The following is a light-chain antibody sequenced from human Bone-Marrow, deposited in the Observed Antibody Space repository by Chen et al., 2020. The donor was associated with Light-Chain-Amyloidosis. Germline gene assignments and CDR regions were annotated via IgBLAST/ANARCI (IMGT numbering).Light chain of an antibody. CDR2: EDD. CDR1: SRSIATNY. CDR3: QSYQGSSQGV. V-gene: IGLV6-57*01. Sequence: NFMLILLHSGSELTGTTVIISCTRSSRSIATNYVQWYQQRQGSSPTTVIYEDDQRPSGFPDLFSGSIDRSSNSASLTISGLKTEDEADYYCQSYQGSSQGVFGGGTKLTVL. J-gene: IGLJ3*02.